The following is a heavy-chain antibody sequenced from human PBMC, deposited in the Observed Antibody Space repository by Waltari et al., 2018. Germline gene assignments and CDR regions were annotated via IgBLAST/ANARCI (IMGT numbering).Heavy chain of an antibody. J-gene: IGHJ4*02. D-gene: IGHD6-6*01. CDR3: AREWDSSSAFDY. Sequence: EVQLVESGGGLVQPGGSLRLSCAASGFTFSSYEMNWVRQAPGKGLEWVSYISSSGSTIYYADAVKGRFTISRDNAKNSLYLQMNSLRAEDTAVYYCAREWDSSSAFDYWGQGTLVTVSS. CDR2: ISSSGSTI. V-gene: IGHV3-48*03. CDR1: GFTFSSYE.